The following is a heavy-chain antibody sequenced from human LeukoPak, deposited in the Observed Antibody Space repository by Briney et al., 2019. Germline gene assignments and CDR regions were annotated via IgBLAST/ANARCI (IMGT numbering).Heavy chain of an antibody. CDR3: ARDPDYYDSSGYSDPNDY. J-gene: IGHJ4*02. CDR2: IYYSGST. CDR1: GGSISSSSYY. D-gene: IGHD3-22*01. Sequence: SETLSLTCTVSGGSISSSSYYWGWIRQPPGKGLEWIGSIYYSGSTYYNPSLKSRVTISVDTSKNQFSLKLSSVTAADTAVYYCARDPDYYDSSGYSDPNDYWGQGTLVTVSS. V-gene: IGHV4-39*07.